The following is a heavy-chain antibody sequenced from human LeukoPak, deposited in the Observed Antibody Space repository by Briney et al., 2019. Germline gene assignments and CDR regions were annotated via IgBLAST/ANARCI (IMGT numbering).Heavy chain of an antibody. J-gene: IGHJ4*02. D-gene: IGHD2-2*01. CDR1: GFTFSSYS. CDR2: ISSSSSYI. Sequence: PGGSLRLSCAASGFTFSSYSMNWVRQAPGKGLEWVSSISSSSSYIYYADSVKGRFTISRDNAKNSLYLQMNSLRAEDTAVYYCARGGSTRSRGRIDYWGQGTLVTVSS. V-gene: IGHV3-21*01. CDR3: ARGGSTRSRGRIDY.